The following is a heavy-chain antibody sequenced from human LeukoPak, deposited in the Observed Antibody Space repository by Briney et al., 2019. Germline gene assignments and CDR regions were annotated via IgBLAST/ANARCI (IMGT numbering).Heavy chain of an antibody. CDR3: AKDHGYCSGGSCYPDWYFDL. D-gene: IGHD2-15*01. CDR2: ISYDGSHK. J-gene: IGHJ2*01. V-gene: IGHV3-30*18. CDR1: AFTFNNYW. Sequence: GGSLRLSCVASAFTFNNYWMHWVRQAPGKGLEWVAVISYDGSHKYYADSVKGRFTISRDNSKNTLYLQMNSLRAEDTAVYYCAKDHGYCSGGSCYPDWYFDLWGRGTLVTVSS.